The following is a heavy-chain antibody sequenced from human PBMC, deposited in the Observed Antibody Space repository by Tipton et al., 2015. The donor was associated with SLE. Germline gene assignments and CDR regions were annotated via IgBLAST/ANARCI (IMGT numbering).Heavy chain of an antibody. V-gene: IGHV3-53*05. Sequence: SLRLSCAASGFTVSSNYMSWVRQAPGKGLEWVSVIYSGGSTYYADSVKGRFTISRDNSKNTLYLQMNSLRAEGTAVYYCARESGSAGYFDYWGQGTLVPVSS. CDR3: ARESGSAGYFDY. D-gene: IGHD1-26*01. CDR1: GFTVSSNY. CDR2: IYSGGST. J-gene: IGHJ4*02.